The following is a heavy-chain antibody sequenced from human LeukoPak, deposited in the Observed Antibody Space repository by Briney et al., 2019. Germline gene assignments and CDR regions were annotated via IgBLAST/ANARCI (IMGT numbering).Heavy chain of an antibody. CDR3: ARLSVTFGGVIVIPGDY. J-gene: IGHJ4*02. V-gene: IGHV1-18*01. CDR2: ISAYNGNT. D-gene: IGHD3-16*02. Sequence: ASVRVSCKASGYTFTSYGISWVRQAPGQGLEWMGWISAYNGNTNYAQKLQGRVTMTTDTSTSTAYMELRSLRSDDTAVYYCARLSVTFGGVIVIPGDYGGQGTLVTVSS. CDR1: GYTFTSYG.